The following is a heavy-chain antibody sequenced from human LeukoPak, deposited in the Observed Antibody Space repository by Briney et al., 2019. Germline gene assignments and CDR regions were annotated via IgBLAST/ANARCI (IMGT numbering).Heavy chain of an antibody. Sequence: EASVKVSCKASGGTFSSYAISWVRQAPGQGLEWMGGIIPIFGTANYAQKFQGRVTITADESTSTAYMELSSLRSEDTAVYYCARGSDYGDYIFDYWGQGTLVTVSS. CDR2: IIPIFGTA. CDR3: ARGSDYGDYIFDY. D-gene: IGHD4-17*01. J-gene: IGHJ4*02. V-gene: IGHV1-69*13. CDR1: GGTFSSYA.